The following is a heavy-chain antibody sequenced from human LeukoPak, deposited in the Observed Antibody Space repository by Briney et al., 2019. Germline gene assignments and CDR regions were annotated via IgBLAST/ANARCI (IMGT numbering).Heavy chain of an antibody. CDR2: ISGAGGST. CDR3: ARVSGYDLGGFVY. D-gene: IGHD5-12*01. Sequence: GGSPSLPCAASGFTFSNYAMTWVRQAPGKGLEWVSAISGAGGSTYFADPVKGRFTISRDSSKNTLYLQMDCLRSEDKAVYYCARVSGYDLGGFVYWGQGTLVTVSS. V-gene: IGHV3-23*01. CDR1: GFTFSNYA. J-gene: IGHJ4*02.